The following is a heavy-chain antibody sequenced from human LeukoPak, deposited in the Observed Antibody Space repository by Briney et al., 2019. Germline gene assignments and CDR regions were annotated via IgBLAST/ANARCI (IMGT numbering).Heavy chain of an antibody. CDR3: ARAFIDYYDSSGYYSSSFFDY. CDR2: IYYSGST. Sequence: SETLSLTCTVSGGSISSSSYYWGWIRQPPGKGLEWIGSIYYSGSTYYNPSLKSRVTISVDKSKNQFSLKLSSVTAADTAVYYCARAFIDYYDSSGYYSSSFFDYWGQGTLVTVSS. V-gene: IGHV4-39*07. J-gene: IGHJ4*02. D-gene: IGHD3-22*01. CDR1: GGSISSSSYY.